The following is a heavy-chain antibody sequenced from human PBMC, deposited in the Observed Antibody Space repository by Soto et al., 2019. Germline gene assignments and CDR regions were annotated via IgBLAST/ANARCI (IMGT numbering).Heavy chain of an antibody. D-gene: IGHD2-2*01. CDR3: AKDDPQYCISTSCYGYYYYGMDV. CDR2: ILHDGSNK. CDR1: GFTFSSYG. V-gene: IGHV3-30*18. Sequence: GGSLRLSCVASGFTFSSYGMHWVRQAPGKGLDWVAAILHDGSNKYEADSVNGRFTISRDNPKNTLYLQMNSLRAEDTAVYYCAKDDPQYCISTSCYGYYYYGMDVWGQGTTVTVSS. J-gene: IGHJ6*02.